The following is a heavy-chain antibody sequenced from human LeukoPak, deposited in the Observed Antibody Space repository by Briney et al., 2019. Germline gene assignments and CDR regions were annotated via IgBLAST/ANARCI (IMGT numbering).Heavy chain of an antibody. CDR2: ISAYNGNT. CDR1: GYTFTSYG. V-gene: IGHV1-18*01. Sequence: EASVKVSCKASGYTFTSYGISWVRQAPGQGLEWMGWISAYNGNTNYAQKLQGRVTMTTDTSTSTAYMELRSLRSDDTAVYYCARDTPMGVYAMGRAYYHGMDVWGQGTTVTVSS. J-gene: IGHJ6*02. D-gene: IGHD2-8*02. CDR3: ARDTPMGVYAMGRAYYHGMDV.